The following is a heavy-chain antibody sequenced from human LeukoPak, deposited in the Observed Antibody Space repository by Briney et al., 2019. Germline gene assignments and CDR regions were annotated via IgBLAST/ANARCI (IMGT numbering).Heavy chain of an antibody. D-gene: IGHD3/OR15-3a*01. Sequence: GGSLRLSCAASGFTFSNAWMSWVRQAPGKGLEWVCRIKSKTDGGTTDYAAPVKGRFTISRDDSKNTLYLQMNSLKTEDTAVYYCTTAYRDFWTGYYGSYYYMDVWGKGTTVTVSS. V-gene: IGHV3-15*01. J-gene: IGHJ6*03. CDR1: GFTFSNAW. CDR3: TTAYRDFWTGYYGSYYYMDV. CDR2: IKSKTDGGTT.